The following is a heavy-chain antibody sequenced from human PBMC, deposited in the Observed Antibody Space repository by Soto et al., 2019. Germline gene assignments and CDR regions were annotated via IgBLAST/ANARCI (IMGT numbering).Heavy chain of an antibody. V-gene: IGHV3-23*01. Sequence: GGSLRLSCAVSGFTFSNYAIHWVRQAPGKGLEWVSGISAGGSSTFYADSVKGRFTISRDNSMNTLYLHMNSLRAEDTAVYYCAKVYYSGTFPGAFDIWGQGTLVTVSS. D-gene: IGHD1-26*01. CDR2: ISAGGSST. CDR3: AKVYYSGTFPGAFDI. J-gene: IGHJ3*02. CDR1: GFTFSNYA.